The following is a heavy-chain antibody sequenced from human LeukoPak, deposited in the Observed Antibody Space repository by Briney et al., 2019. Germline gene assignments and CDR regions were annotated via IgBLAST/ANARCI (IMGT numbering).Heavy chain of an antibody. D-gene: IGHD3-22*01. CDR3: ASLQDSSGYYLIDAFDI. V-gene: IGHV1-2*02. CDR1: GYTFTGYY. Sequence: ASVKVSCKASGYTFTGYYMHWVQQAPGQGLEWMGWINPNSGGTNYAQKFQGRVTMTRDTSISTAYMELSRLRSDDTAVYYCASLQDSSGYYLIDAFDIWGQGTMVTVSS. CDR2: INPNSGGT. J-gene: IGHJ3*02.